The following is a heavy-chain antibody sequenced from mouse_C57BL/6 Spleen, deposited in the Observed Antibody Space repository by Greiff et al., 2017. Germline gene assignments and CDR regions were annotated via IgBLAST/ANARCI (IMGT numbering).Heavy chain of an antibody. CDR2: INPNNGGT. D-gene: IGHD2-1*01. CDR3: ARDGNYFDY. V-gene: IGHV1-22*01. Sequence: VQLQQSGPELVKPGASVKMSCKASGYTFTDYNMHWVKQSPGKGLEWIGYINPNNGGTSYNQKFKGKATLTVNKSSSTAYMELRRLTSEDSAVYYCARDGNYFDYWGQGTTLTVSS. J-gene: IGHJ2*01. CDR1: GYTFTDYN.